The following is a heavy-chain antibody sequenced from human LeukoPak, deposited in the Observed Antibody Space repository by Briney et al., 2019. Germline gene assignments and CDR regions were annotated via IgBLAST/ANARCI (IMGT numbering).Heavy chain of an antibody. CDR1: GGSFSGYY. CDR3: ARGTVFDY. D-gene: IGHD4-11*01. CDR2: INHSGST. Sequence: SETLSLTCAVYGGSFSGYYWSWIRQPPGKGLEWIGEINHSGSTNYNPSLKSRVTISVDTSKNQFSLKLSSVTAADTAVYYCARGTVFDYWGQGTLVTVSS. V-gene: IGHV4-34*01. J-gene: IGHJ4*02.